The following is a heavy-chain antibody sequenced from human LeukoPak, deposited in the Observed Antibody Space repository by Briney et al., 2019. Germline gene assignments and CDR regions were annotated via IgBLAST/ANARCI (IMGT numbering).Heavy chain of an antibody. CDR3: ARDWYDSSGLMYYFDY. CDR1: GYTFTSYY. CDR2: INPSGGST. Sequence: GASVKVSCKASGYTFTSYYMHWVRQAPGQGLEWMGIINPSGGSTSYAQKFQGRVTMTRDTSTSTVYMELSSLRSEDTAVYYCARDWYDSSGLMYYFDYWGQGTLVTVSS. D-gene: IGHD3-22*01. J-gene: IGHJ4*02. V-gene: IGHV1-46*01.